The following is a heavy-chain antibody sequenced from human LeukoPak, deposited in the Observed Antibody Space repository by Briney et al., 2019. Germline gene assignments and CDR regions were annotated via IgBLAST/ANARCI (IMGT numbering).Heavy chain of an antibody. V-gene: IGHV3-30*02. J-gene: IGHJ4*02. CDR1: AFTFSSYG. D-gene: IGHD1-26*01. CDR3: AKVMGYLPYYFDY. CDR2: IRYDGSNK. Sequence: PGGSLRLSCAASAFTFSSYGMHWVRQAPGKGLEWVAFIRYDGSNKYYADSVKGRFTISRDNSKNTLYLQMNSLRAEDTAVYYCAKVMGYLPYYFDYWGQGTLVTVSS.